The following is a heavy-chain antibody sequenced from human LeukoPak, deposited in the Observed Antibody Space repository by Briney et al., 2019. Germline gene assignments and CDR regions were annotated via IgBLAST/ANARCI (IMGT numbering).Heavy chain of an antibody. CDR2: INWNGGST. J-gene: IGHJ4*02. Sequence: GGSLRLSCAASGFTFEGYGMSWVREGPGKGLEWGSGINWNGGSTGYADSVKGRFTISRDNAKNSLYLQVNSLRAEDTALYYCARDGYSSGWAHAFDYWGQGTLVTVSS. V-gene: IGHV3-20*04. D-gene: IGHD6-19*01. CDR1: GFTFEGYG. CDR3: ARDGYSSGWAHAFDY.